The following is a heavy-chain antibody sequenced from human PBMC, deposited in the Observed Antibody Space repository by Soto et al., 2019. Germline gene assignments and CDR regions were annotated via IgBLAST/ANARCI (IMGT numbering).Heavy chain of an antibody. CDR2: IDPSDSYT. CDR1: GYSFTSYW. Sequence: GESLKISCKGSGYSFTSYWISWVRQMPGKGLEWMGRIDPSDSYTNYSPSFQGHVTISADKSISTAYLQWSSLKASDAAMYYCARGYCSSTSCYVVYYGMDVWGQGTTVTVSS. CDR3: ARGYCSSTSCYVVYYGMDV. V-gene: IGHV5-10-1*01. J-gene: IGHJ6*02. D-gene: IGHD2-2*01.